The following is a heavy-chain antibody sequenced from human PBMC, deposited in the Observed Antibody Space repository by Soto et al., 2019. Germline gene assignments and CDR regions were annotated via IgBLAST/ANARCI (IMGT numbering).Heavy chain of an antibody. Sequence: ASVKVSCKASGYTFTSYDINWVRQATGQGLEWMGWMNPNSGNTDYAQKFQGRVTMTRNTSISTAYMELSSLRSEDTAVYYCARGRYCSSTSCYAGHPHTTWPWGQGTLVTVSS. J-gene: IGHJ5*02. D-gene: IGHD2-2*01. V-gene: IGHV1-8*01. CDR2: MNPNSGNT. CDR3: ARGRYCSSTSCYAGHPHTTWP. CDR1: GYTFTSYD.